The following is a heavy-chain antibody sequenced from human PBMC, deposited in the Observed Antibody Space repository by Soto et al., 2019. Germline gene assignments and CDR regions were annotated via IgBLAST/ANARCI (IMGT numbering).Heavy chain of an antibody. V-gene: IGHV4-59*01. CDR1: GGSISIYY. J-gene: IGHJ6*02. Sequence: SETLSLTCTVSGGSISIYYWSWIRQPPGKGLEWVGYIYYSGSTNYNPSLKSRVSISVDTSTNRFCLKLSSVTSAEMAVNYCARDYSGADVGYYCGMDVWGQGTTVTVSS. D-gene: IGHD6-25*01. CDR2: IYYSGST. CDR3: ARDYSGADVGYYCGMDV.